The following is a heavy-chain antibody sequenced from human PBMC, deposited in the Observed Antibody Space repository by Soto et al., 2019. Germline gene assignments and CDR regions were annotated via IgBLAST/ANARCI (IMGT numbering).Heavy chain of an antibody. CDR1: GDSISSGAW. D-gene: IGHD2-2*01. CDR2: IYHSGNT. V-gene: IGHV4-4*02. J-gene: IGHJ5*02. CDR3: ARDSRTGCSSTDCYMS. Sequence: QVQLQESGPGLVKASETLSLTCAVSGDSISSGAWWSLVRQSPGKGLQWIGEIYHSGNTRNNPSLKSRVTMTVDKSNNQFSLNLMSVTAADTATYYCARDSRTGCSSTDCYMSWGRGILVTVS.